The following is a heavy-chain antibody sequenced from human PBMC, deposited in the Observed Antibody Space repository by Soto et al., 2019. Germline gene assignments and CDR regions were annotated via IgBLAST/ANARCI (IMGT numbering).Heavy chain of an antibody. V-gene: IGHV4-34*01. CDR2: INHSGST. D-gene: IGHD2-2*01. J-gene: IGHJ5*02. CDR3: ASAIIAVPAAIGWFDP. CDR1: GGSFSGYY. Sequence: SETLSLTWAVYGGSFSGYYWSWIRQPPGKGLEWIGEINHSGSTNYNPSLKSRVTISVATSKNQYSLKLSSVTAADTAVYYCASAIIAVPAAIGWFDPWGQGTLVTVSS.